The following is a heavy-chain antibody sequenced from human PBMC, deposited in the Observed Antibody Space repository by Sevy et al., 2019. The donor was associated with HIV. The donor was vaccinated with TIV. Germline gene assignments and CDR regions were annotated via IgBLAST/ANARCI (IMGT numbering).Heavy chain of an antibody. V-gene: IGHV3-30*18. CDR2: ISYDGRNK. Sequence: GGSLRLSCAASGFTFSSYGMHWDRQAPGKGLEWVAVISYDGRNKYYAHSVKGRFTISRDNSKNTLYMQMNSLRAEDTAVYYCAKDAEQQLIPYYYYYYMDVWGKGTTVTVSS. J-gene: IGHJ6*03. CDR3: AKDAEQQLIPYYYYYYMDV. CDR1: GFTFSSYG. D-gene: IGHD6-13*01.